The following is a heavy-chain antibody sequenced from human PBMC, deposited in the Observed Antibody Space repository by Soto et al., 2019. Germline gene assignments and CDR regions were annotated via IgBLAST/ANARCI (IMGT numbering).Heavy chain of an antibody. CDR3: AKDMLEYSYYYGMDV. Sequence: GGSLRLSCAASGFTFDDYAMHWVRQAPGKGLEWVSGISWNSGSIGYADSVKGRFTISRDNAKNSLYLQMNSLRAEDTALYYCAKDMLEYSYYYGMDVWGQGTTVTVSS. CDR2: ISWNSGSI. CDR1: GFTFDDYA. J-gene: IGHJ6*02. V-gene: IGHV3-9*01. D-gene: IGHD1-1*01.